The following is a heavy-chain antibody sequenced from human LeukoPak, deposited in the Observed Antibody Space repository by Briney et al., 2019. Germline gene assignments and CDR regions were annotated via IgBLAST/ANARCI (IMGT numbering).Heavy chain of an antibody. V-gene: IGHV4-30-4*07. Sequence: ASETLSLTCAVSGGSISSGGYSWGWIRQPPGKGLEWIGYIYYSGSTYYNPSLKSRVTISVDTSKNQFSLKLSSVTAADTAVYYCARDNSVRDEAWWFNPWGQGTLVTVSS. J-gene: IGHJ5*02. D-gene: IGHD5-24*01. CDR1: GGSISSGGYS. CDR2: IYYSGST. CDR3: ARDNSVRDEAWWFNP.